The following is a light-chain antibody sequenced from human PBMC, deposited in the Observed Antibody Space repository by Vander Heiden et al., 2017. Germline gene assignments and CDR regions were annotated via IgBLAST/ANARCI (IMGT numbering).Light chain of an antibody. CDR2: AAS. V-gene: IGKV1-39*01. J-gene: IGKJ4*01. CDR3: QQSNSTPLT. CDR1: QSISSY. Sequence: DIQMTQAPSPLSASVGDRATITFRASQSISSYLSWYQQKPGKAPKLLIYAASTLQSGVPSRFSGSGSGTDFTLTNSSLQPEDCATYYWQQSNSTPLTFGEGTKVEIK.